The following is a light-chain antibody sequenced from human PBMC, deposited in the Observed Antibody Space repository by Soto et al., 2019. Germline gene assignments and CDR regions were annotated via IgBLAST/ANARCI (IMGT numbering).Light chain of an antibody. CDR2: SAS. J-gene: IGKJ4*01. V-gene: IGKV1-27*01. CDR3: QKYNSAPLT. CDR1: QTISSW. Sequence: DIQMTQSGSTLSGSVGDRVTMTCRASQTISSWLAWYQQKPGKAPKLLIYSASNLQSGVPSRFSGSGSGTDFTLTISSLQPEDVAAYYCQKYNSAPLTFGGGTKVDIK.